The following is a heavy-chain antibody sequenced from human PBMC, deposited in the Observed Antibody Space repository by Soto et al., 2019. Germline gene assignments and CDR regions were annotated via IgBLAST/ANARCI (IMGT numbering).Heavy chain of an antibody. CDR1: GGTFISHV. V-gene: IGHV1-69*01. Sequence: QVQLVQSGPEVKKPGSSVKFSCKASGGTFISHVFTWVRQAPGRGLEWMGGIIPMFGTANHAQKCQGRVTLIADESTNTAYLELSSLRSEDTAVYYCARGSRDCRGSTCFPIPTAEYFRHWGQGTLITVSS. CDR3: ARGSRDCRGSTCFPIPTAEYFRH. J-gene: IGHJ1*01. D-gene: IGHD2-15*01. CDR2: IIPMFGTA.